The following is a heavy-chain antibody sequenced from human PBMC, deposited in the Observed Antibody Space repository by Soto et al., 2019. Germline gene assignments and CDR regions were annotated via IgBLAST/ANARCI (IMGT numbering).Heavy chain of an antibody. CDR1: GGSINSGGYY. CDR3: ARSHCTGGSCYSGAFNI. Sequence: QVQLQESGPGLVKPSQTLSLTCTVSGGSINSGGYYWSWIRQHPGRGLEWIGYIYCSGSTYYNPSLKSRVTISVDTSKNQFSLRLSSVTAADTAVYYCARSHCTGGSCYSGAFNICGQGTMVTVSS. CDR2: IYCSGST. D-gene: IGHD2-15*01. V-gene: IGHV4-31*03. J-gene: IGHJ3*02.